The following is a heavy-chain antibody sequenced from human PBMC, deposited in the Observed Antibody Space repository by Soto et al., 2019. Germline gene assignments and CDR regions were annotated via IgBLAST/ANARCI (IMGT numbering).Heavy chain of an antibody. Sequence: SETLSLTCTVSGGSISSYYWSWIRQPPGKGLEWIGYIYYSGSTNYNPSLKSRVTISVETAKNQFSLKLSSVTAADTAVYYCARGRGIYSSGWYYFDYWGQGTLVTVSS. CDR1: GGSISSYY. D-gene: IGHD6-19*01. CDR3: ARGRGIYSSGWYYFDY. V-gene: IGHV4-59*01. CDR2: IYYSGST. J-gene: IGHJ4*02.